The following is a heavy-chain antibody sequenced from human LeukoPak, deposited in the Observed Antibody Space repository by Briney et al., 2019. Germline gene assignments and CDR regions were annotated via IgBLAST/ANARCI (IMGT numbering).Heavy chain of an antibody. CDR1: GYTFTSYC. D-gene: IGHD2-15*01. J-gene: IGHJ4*02. V-gene: IGHV5-51*01. CDR3: ARQGSSLDY. Sequence: GESLKISYEGSGYTFTSYCIGWVRQMAGKGLEWMGIIYPGNSDTRYSSSFQGQVTISADKSISTAYQQWSSLKASDTAIYYCARQGSSLDYWGQGTLVTVSS. CDR2: IYPGNSDT.